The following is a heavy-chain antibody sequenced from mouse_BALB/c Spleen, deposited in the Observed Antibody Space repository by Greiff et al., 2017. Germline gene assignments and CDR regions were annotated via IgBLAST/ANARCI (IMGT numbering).Heavy chain of an antibody. CDR2: IDPSDSYT. CDR3: ARGGTTAFYAMDY. Sequence: QVQLQQPGAELVKPGASVKLSCKASGYTFTSYWMHWVKQRPGQGLEWIGEIDPSDSYTNYNQKFKGKATLTVDKSSSTAYMQLSSLTSEDSAVYYCARGGTTAFYAMDYWGQGTSVTVSS. J-gene: IGHJ4*01. V-gene: IGHV1-69*02. CDR1: GYTFTSYW. D-gene: IGHD1-2*01.